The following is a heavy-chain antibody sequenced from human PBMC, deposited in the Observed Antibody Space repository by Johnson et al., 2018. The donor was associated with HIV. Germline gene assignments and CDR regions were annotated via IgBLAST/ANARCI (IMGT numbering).Heavy chain of an antibody. CDR1: GYTFSTYA. V-gene: IGHV3-30*14. CDR3: ARQGGRVFYAFDI. J-gene: IGHJ3*02. Sequence: QVQLVESGGGVVQPGRSLRLSCAASGYTFSTYAMHWVRQAPGKGLEWVTVISYDRNNKYYADSVKGRFTVSRDNSKNTLYLQMNSLRAEDTAVYYCARQGGRVFYAFDIWGPVTMVTVSS. CDR2: ISYDRNNK. D-gene: IGHD3-16*01.